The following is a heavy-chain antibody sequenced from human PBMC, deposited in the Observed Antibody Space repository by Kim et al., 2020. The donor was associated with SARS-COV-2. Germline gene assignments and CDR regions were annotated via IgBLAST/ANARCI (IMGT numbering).Heavy chain of an antibody. V-gene: IGHV3-53*01. CDR2: GST. D-gene: IGHD5-18*01. CDR3: ARGYSYVDY. Sequence: GSTYYAYSGKGRCTISRDNSKNTLNLQMNSLRAEDTAVYYCARGYSYVDYWGQGTLVTVSS. J-gene: IGHJ4*02.